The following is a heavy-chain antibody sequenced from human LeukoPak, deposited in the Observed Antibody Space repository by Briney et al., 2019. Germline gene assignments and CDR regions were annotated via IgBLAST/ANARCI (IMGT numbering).Heavy chain of an antibody. CDR2: ISGYNGKT. CDR3: VRDLGSGWYEALQY. CDR1: GYTFSSYG. D-gene: IGHD6-13*01. V-gene: IGHV1-18*01. Sequence: ASVKVSCKASGYTFSSYGISWVRQAPGQGLEWMGWISGYNGKTHYAQKVQGRVTMTTDASTNTAYMDLRSLTSDDTAVYYCVRDLGSGWYEALQYWGQGTVVTVSS. J-gene: IGHJ4*02.